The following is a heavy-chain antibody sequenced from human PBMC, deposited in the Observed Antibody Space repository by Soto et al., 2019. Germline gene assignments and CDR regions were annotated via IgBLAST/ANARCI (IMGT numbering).Heavy chain of an antibody. CDR1: GGSFSGYY. CDR2: INHSGST. J-gene: IGHJ4*02. V-gene: IGHV4-34*01. CDR3: ARTEVVVVVAAIVSFTYFDY. D-gene: IGHD2-15*01. Sequence: PSETLSLTCAVYGGSFSGYYWSWIRQPPGKGLEWIGEINHSGSTNYNPSLKSRVTISVDTSKNQFSLKLSSVTAADTAVYYCARTEVVVVVAAIVSFTYFDYWGQGTLVTVSS.